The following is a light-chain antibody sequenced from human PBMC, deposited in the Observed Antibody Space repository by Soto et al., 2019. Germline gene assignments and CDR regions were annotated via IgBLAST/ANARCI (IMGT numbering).Light chain of an antibody. CDR2: GAS. Sequence: EIVMTQSPATLSVSPGERATLSCRASQSVNSNLAWYQQKPGQAPRLLIYGASTRATGIPARFSGSGSGTACTLTISSLQSEDFAVYYCQQYNNWPLYTFGQGTKLEIK. J-gene: IGKJ2*01. CDR3: QQYNNWPLYT. V-gene: IGKV3-15*01. CDR1: QSVNSN.